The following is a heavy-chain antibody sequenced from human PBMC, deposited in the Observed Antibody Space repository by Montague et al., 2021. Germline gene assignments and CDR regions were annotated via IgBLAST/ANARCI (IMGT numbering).Heavy chain of an antibody. D-gene: IGHD6-13*01. CDR3: AKNRAAPGRSSFDY. J-gene: IGHJ4*02. V-gene: IGHV3-23*01. CDR2: TSATGGGT. Sequence: SLRLSCAASGFTFSGYAMSWVRQAPGKGLEWVIGTSATGGGTFYADSVKGRFIISRDNSKNTLFLQMNSLRADDTAVYYCAKNRAAPGRSSFDYWGQGTLVTVSS. CDR1: GFTFSGYA.